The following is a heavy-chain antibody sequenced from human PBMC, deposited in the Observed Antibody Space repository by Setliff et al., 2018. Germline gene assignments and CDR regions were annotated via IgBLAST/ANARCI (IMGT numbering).Heavy chain of an antibody. J-gene: IGHJ4*02. V-gene: IGHV4-39*02. CDR3: ARESRFGYRGYYCAFDY. D-gene: IGHD5-12*01. CDR2: ISHSANK. CDR1: GGSISDNNYY. Sequence: KPSETLSLTCTVSGGSISDNNYYWGWIRQSPGKELEWIGGISHSANKYYNPSFRTGVTVSVDMSKNQFFLNLDSVTAADTALYYCARESRFGYRGYYCAFDYWGQGMLVTVSS.